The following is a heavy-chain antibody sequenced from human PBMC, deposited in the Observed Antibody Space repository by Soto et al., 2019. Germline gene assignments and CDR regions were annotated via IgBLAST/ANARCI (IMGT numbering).Heavy chain of an antibody. Sequence: ASVKVSCKASGYTFTGYYMHWVRQAPGQGLEWMGWIDPNSGGTNYAQKFQGRVTMTRDTSISTAYMELSRLRSDDTAVYYCAREGIVVAYNYGMDVWGQGATVTVSS. CDR2: IDPNSGGT. V-gene: IGHV1-2*02. D-gene: IGHD2-2*01. J-gene: IGHJ6*02. CDR3: AREGIVVAYNYGMDV. CDR1: GYTFTGYY.